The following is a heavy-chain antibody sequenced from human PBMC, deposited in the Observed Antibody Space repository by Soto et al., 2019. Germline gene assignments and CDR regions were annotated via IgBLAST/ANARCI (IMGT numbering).Heavy chain of an antibody. CDR3: ARGGVGYCSSTSCSDYGMDV. D-gene: IGHD2-2*01. V-gene: IGHV4-59*01. CDR1: GGPISSYY. CDR2: IYYSGST. J-gene: IGHJ6*02. Sequence: PSETLSLTCTVSGGPISSYYWSWIRQPPGKGLEWIGYIYYSGSTNYNPSLKSRVTISVDTSKNQFSLKLSSVTAADTAVYYCARGGVGYCSSTSCSDYGMDVWGQGTTVTVSS.